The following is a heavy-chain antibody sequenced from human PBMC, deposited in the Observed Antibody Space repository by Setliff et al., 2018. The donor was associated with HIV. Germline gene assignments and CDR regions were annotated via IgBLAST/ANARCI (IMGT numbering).Heavy chain of an antibody. CDR2: IYYSGST. J-gene: IGHJ3*02. CDR1: GGSISSGGYY. CDR3: ARDGIYDYSNYVDAFDI. V-gene: IGHV4-31*03. Sequence: NASETLSLTCTVSGGSISSGGYYWSWIRQHPGKGLEYIGYIYYSGSTYYNPSLKSRVTISVDTSKNQFSLRLNSVTAADTAVYYCARDGIYDYSNYVDAFDIWGQGTMVTVSS. D-gene: IGHD4-4*01.